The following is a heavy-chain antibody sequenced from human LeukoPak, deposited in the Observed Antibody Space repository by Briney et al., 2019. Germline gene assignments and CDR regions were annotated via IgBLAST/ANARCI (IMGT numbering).Heavy chain of an antibody. CDR3: ARDSHAYFDAFDI. CDR1: GGSISGNYY. J-gene: IGHJ3*02. V-gene: IGHV4-61*02. Sequence: SETLSLTCTVSGGSISGNYYWSWIQQPAGKGLEWIGRIYARGNTNYNPSLKSRVTISVDTSKNQFSLKLSSVTAADTAVYFCARDSHAYFDAFDIWGQGTMVTVSS. CDR2: IYARGNT. D-gene: IGHD2/OR15-2a*01.